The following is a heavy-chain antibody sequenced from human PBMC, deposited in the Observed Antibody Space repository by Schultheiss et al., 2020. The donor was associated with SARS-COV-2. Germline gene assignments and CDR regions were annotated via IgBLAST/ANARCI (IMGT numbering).Heavy chain of an antibody. Sequence: SETLSLTCTVSGGSISSGSYYWSWIRQPAGKGLEWIGRIYTSGSTNYNPSLKSRVTISVDTSKNQFSLKLSSVTAADTAVYYCARGPHLIYFDYWGQGTLVTVSS. V-gene: IGHV4-61*02. J-gene: IGHJ4*02. CDR2: IYTSGST. CDR3: ARGPHLIYFDY. CDR1: GGSISSGSYY. D-gene: IGHD2/OR15-2a*01.